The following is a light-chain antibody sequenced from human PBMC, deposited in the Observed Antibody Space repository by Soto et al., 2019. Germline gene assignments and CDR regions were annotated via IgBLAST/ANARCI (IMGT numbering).Light chain of an antibody. Sequence: EIVLTQSPGTLSLSPGERATLSCRASQSVSNNYLAWYQQKPGQAPRLLIYGASNRATGIPARFSGSGSGTNFTLTISRLKPEDFAVYYCQQYGSSGTFGQGTKVEIK. J-gene: IGKJ1*01. CDR2: GAS. CDR3: QQYGSSGT. V-gene: IGKV3-20*01. CDR1: QSVSNNY.